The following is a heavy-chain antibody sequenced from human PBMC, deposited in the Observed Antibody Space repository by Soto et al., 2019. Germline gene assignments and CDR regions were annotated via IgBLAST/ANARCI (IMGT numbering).Heavy chain of an antibody. D-gene: IGHD6-6*01. CDR1: GFTVSDHY. Sequence: EVQLVESGGGLVQPGGSLRLSCAASGFTVSDHYMDWVRQAPAKGLEWVGRGRNKANSDTPEYAASVKGRFTISRDDLQNSLYQQMNSLKTDDTAVYFCTSGGTASSSGHNPMDVWGQGITVTFSS. J-gene: IGHJ6*02. CDR3: TSGGTASSSGHNPMDV. V-gene: IGHV3-72*01. CDR2: GRNKANSDTP.